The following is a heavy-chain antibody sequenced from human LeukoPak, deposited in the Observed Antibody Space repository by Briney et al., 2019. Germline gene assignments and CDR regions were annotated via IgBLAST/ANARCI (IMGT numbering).Heavy chain of an antibody. V-gene: IGHV3-23*01. CDR2: ISGSGGST. Sequence: GGSLRLSCAASGFTFSSYAMSWVRQAPGKGLEWVSAISGSGGSTYYADSVKGRFTISRDNSKNTLYLQMNSLRAEDTAVYYCAKVRGWGTARPIDYWGQGTLVTVSS. J-gene: IGHJ4*02. CDR1: GFTFSSYA. CDR3: AKVRGWGTARPIDY. D-gene: IGHD6-6*01.